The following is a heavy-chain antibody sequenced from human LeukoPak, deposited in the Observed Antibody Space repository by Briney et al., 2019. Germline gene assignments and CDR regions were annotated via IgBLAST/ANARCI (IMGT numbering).Heavy chain of an antibody. CDR3: AKDQYYDSSGFDY. D-gene: IGHD3-22*01. J-gene: IGHJ4*02. CDR2: ISGSGGST. V-gene: IGHV3-23*01. CDR1: GFTFSSYA. Sequence: GGSLRLSCAASGFTFSSYAMSWVRQAPGKGLEWVSAISGSGGSTYYADSVKGRFTIYRDNSKNTLYLQMNSLRAEDTAVYYCAKDQYYDSSGFDYWGQGTLVTVSS.